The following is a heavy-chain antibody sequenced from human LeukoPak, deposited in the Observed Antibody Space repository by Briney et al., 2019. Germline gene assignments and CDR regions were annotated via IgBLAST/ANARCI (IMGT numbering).Heavy chain of an antibody. J-gene: IGHJ4*02. Sequence: GGSLRLSCAASGFTFSSHWMSWVRQAPGKGLEWVANINLDGSEKYYVDSVKGRFTISRDNAKNSLYLQMNSLRAKDTAVYFCAREGVVVGMEGFDYWGQGTLVTVSS. CDR1: GFTFSSHW. D-gene: IGHD3-22*01. CDR3: AREGVVVGMEGFDY. CDR2: INLDGSEK. V-gene: IGHV3-7*01.